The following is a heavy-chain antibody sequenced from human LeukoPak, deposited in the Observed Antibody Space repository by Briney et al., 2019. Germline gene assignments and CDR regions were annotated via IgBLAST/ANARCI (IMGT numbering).Heavy chain of an antibody. CDR3: ARGTTVVTIDY. CDR1: GFTFSSYA. CDR2: ISYDGSNK. D-gene: IGHD4-23*01. V-gene: IGHV3-30-3*01. J-gene: IGHJ4*02. Sequence: GGSLRLSCAASGFTFSSYAIHWVRQAPGKGLEWVVVISYDGSNKYYADSVKGRFTISRDNSKNTLYLQMNSLRAEDTAVYYCARGTTVVTIDYWGQGTLVTVSS.